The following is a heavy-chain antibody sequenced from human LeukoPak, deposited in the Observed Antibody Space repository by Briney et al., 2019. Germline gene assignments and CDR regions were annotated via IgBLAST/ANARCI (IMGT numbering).Heavy chain of an antibody. CDR2: VNHSGST. CDR1: GESFSGYY. J-gene: IGHJ4*02. CDR3: ARAPGTVAIDY. V-gene: IGHV4-34*01. D-gene: IGHD5-12*01. Sequence: SETLSLTCAVYGESFSGYYWTWIRQPPGKGLEWIGEVNHSGSTSYNPSLKSRVTISADTSKSQFSLKMRSVTAADTAVYYCARAPGTVAIDYWGQGTLVTVSS.